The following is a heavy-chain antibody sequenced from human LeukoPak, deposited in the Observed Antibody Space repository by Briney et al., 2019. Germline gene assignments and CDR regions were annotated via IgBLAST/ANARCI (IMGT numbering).Heavy chain of an antibody. Sequence: GGSLRLSCAASGFTFNSYSMNWVRQAPGKGLEWVSYISSSSSTISYADSVKGRFTISRDNAKNSLYLQMNSLRDEDTAVYYCARRSAGGSYYFDYWGQGTLVTVSS. CDR1: GFTFNSYS. CDR2: ISSSSSTI. V-gene: IGHV3-48*02. D-gene: IGHD1-26*01. J-gene: IGHJ4*02. CDR3: ARRSAGGSYYFDY.